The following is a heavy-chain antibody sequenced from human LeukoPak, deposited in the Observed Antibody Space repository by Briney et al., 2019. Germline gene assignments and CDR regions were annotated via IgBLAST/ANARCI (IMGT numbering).Heavy chain of an antibody. V-gene: IGHV3-30*18. Sequence: PGRSLRLSCAASGFTFSNYGMNWVRQAPGKGLEWVAVISYNGSNKYYADSVKGRFTISRDNSKNTLYLQMNSLRAGDTAVYYCAKDEIAVAATKYYYGIDVWGQGTTVTVSS. CDR2: ISYNGSNK. CDR1: GFTFSNYG. CDR3: AKDEIAVAATKYYYGIDV. D-gene: IGHD6-19*01. J-gene: IGHJ6*02.